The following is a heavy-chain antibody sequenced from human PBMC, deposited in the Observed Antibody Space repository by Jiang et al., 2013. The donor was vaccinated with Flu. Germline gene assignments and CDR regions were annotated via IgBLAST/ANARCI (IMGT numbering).Heavy chain of an antibody. CDR3: ASSRFWQLEGRYNYYYYGMDV. CDR2: IIPIFGTA. D-gene: IGHD6-6*01. Sequence: GAEVKKPGSSVKVSCKASGGTFSSYAISWVRQAPGQGLEWMGGIIPIFGTAKLRTEVPGQSHDYRGRIQSTAYMELSSLRSEDTAVYYCASSRFWQLEGRYNYYYYGMDVWGQGTTVTVSS. J-gene: IGHJ6*02. CDR1: GGTFSSYA. V-gene: IGHV1-69*01.